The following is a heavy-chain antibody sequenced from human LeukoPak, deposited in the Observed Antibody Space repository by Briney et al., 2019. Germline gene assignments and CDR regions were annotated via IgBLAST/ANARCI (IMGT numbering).Heavy chain of an antibody. V-gene: IGHV6-1*01. CDR3: ARGFLKTGMDV. CDR1: GDSVSGNRGT. D-gene: IGHD2-21*01. Sequence: SQTLSLTCAISGDSVSGNRGTWNWIRPSPWRGLEWLGRTYYKSKWFNDYAGSVKRRIAIDPDTFKNQFFLQLKSLTPEDTAVYYCARGFLKTGMDVWGQGTTVTVSS. J-gene: IGHJ6*02. CDR2: TYYKSKWFN.